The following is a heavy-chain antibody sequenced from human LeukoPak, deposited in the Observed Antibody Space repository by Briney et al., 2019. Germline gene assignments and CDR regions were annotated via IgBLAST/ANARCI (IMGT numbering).Heavy chain of an antibody. D-gene: IGHD3-16*01. J-gene: IGHJ6*03. CDR2: IYYSGST. Sequence: SETLSLTCTVSGASISSYYWSWIRQPPGKGLEWIGYIYYSGSTNYNPSLKSRVTISVDTSKNQFSLKLSSVTAADTAVYYCARVGGGPTYYYYYMDVWGKGTTVTVSS. V-gene: IGHV4-59*01. CDR1: GASISSYY. CDR3: ARVGGGPTYYYYYMDV.